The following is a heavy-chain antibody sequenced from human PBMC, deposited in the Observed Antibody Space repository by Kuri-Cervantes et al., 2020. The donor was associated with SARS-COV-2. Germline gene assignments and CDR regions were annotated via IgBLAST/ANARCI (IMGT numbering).Heavy chain of an antibody. CDR3: ARDALLVGATGYYFDY. J-gene: IGHJ4*02. D-gene: IGHD1-26*01. Sequence: SETLSLTCTVSGGSISSSSYYWGWIRQPPGKGLEWIGSIYYSGSTYYNPSLKSRVTISVDTSKNQFSLKLSSVTAADTAVYCCARDALLVGATGYYFDYWGQGTLVTVSS. CDR2: IYYSGST. V-gene: IGHV4-39*02. CDR1: GGSISSSSYY.